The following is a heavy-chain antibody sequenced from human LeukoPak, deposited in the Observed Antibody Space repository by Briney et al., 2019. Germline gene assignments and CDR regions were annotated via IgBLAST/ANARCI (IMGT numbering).Heavy chain of an antibody. Sequence: GGSLRLSCAASGFTFSNYAMSWVRQAPGKGLEWVSSISASGRSAYYSDSVEGRFTISRDNSKNTLYLQVIPLRAEDTAVYYCAKRDDPNYALDYWGQGTLVTVSS. D-gene: IGHD5-24*01. CDR3: AKRDDPNYALDY. CDR1: GFTFSNYA. V-gene: IGHV3-23*01. J-gene: IGHJ4*02. CDR2: ISASGRSA.